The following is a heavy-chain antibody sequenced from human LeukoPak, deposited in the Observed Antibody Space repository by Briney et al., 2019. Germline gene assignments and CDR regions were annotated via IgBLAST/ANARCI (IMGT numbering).Heavy chain of an antibody. D-gene: IGHD6-13*01. J-gene: IGHJ4*02. CDR1: RFTFSYFA. CDR2: LSDDGSNK. V-gene: IGHV3-30*18. CDR3: AKDPHSSSWYYFDS. Sequence: GGSLRLACAASRFTFSYFAMHWVRQAPGKGLEWVAVLSDDGSNKFYADSVKGRFTISRDNSKNTLYLQMNSLRAEDTAFYYCAKDPHSSSWYYFDSWGQGTLVTVSS.